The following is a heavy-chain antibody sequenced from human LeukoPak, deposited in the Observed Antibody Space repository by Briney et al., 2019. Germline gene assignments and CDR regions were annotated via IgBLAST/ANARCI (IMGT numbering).Heavy chain of an antibody. CDR1: GGSISSGGYY. Sequence: ASETLSLTCTVSGGSISSGGYYWSWIRQHPGKGLEGIGYTYYSGSTYYNPSLKSRVTISVDTSKNQFSLKLSSVTAADTAVYYCARGIAVAGPRGDYYYYGMDVWGKGTTVTVSS. D-gene: IGHD6-19*01. J-gene: IGHJ6*04. V-gene: IGHV4-31*03. CDR2: TYYSGST. CDR3: ARGIAVAGPRGDYYYYGMDV.